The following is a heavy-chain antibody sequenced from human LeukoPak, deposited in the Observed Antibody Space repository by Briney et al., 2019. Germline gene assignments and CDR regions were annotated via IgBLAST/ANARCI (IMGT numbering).Heavy chain of an antibody. D-gene: IGHD1-26*01. CDR3: ARPPTREAEGFDI. CDR2: INPDGGDT. Sequence: GASVKVSCKASGYTFTGYYMRWVRQAPGQGLEWMGWINPDGGDTEFEQKFEDRVTVTRDTSTSTAFLEISRLTFDDTALYYCARPPTREAEGFDIWGQGTMVIVSS. CDR1: GYTFTGYY. V-gene: IGHV1-2*02. J-gene: IGHJ3*02.